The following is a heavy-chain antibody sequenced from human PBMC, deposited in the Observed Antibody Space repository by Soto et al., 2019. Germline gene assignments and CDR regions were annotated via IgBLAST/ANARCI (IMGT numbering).Heavy chain of an antibody. Sequence: GPLRISCAASVLTFSNYEMNWVRQAPGKGLEWVSYIGRGGTTTYYADSLKGRFTISRDNAKNSLYLQMNSLRAEDTAVYYCATRSGGGGAFDFWGQGTMVTVSS. CDR3: ATRSGGGGAFDF. J-gene: IGHJ3*01. CDR2: IGRGGTTT. V-gene: IGHV3-48*03. D-gene: IGHD3-10*01. CDR1: VLTFSNYE.